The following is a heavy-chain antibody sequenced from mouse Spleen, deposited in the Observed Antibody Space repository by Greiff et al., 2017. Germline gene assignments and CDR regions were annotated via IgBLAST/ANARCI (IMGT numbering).Heavy chain of an antibody. CDR1: GYSFTGYY. J-gene: IGHJ3*01. Sequence: VQLKQSGPELVKPGASVKISCKASGYSFTGYYMNWVKQSPEKSLEWIGEINPSTGGTTYNQKFKAKATLTVDKSSSTAYMQLKSLTSEDSAVYYCARGADYYDGSYHYWGQGTLVTVSA. V-gene: IGHV1-42*01. D-gene: IGHD1-1*01. CDR3: ARGADYYDGSYHY. CDR2: INPSTGGT.